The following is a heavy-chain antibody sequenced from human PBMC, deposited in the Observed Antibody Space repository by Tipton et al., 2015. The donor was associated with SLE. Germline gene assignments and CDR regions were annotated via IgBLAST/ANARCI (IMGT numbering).Heavy chain of an antibody. J-gene: IGHJ4*02. D-gene: IGHD3-9*01. Sequence: SLRLSCAASGYTFSDYGMHWVRQSPGKGLEWVSGITWNSESIAYADSVKGRFTISRDNTQNFVYLQMNSLRPEDTALYYCAKDPVQRNFDWYPPDYWGQGVLVTVSS. CDR2: ITWNSESI. CDR1: GYTFSDYG. V-gene: IGHV3-9*01. CDR3: AKDPVQRNFDWYPPDY.